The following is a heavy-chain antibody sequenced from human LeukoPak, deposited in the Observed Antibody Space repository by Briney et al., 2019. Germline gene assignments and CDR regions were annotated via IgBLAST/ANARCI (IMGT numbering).Heavy chain of an antibody. V-gene: IGHV4-31*03. Sequence: YPSETLSLTCTVSGRSICSGGYFWTWIRQDPGKGLERLGYIYYSGSTYYNPSLKSRVTISVDTSKNQFSLKLSSVTAADTAVYYCARVGRRWLVDYWGQGTLVTVSS. J-gene: IGHJ4*02. CDR1: GRSICSGGYF. CDR3: ARVGRRWLVDY. D-gene: IGHD6-19*01. CDR2: IYYSGST.